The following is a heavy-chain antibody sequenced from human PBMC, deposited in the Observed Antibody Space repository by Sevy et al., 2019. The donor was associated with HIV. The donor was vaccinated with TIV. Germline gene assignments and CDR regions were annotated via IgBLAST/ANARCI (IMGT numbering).Heavy chain of an antibody. J-gene: IGHJ6*02. V-gene: IGHV1-69*13. CDR2: IIPNFATS. CDR1: GYTFTDYH. Sequence: ASVKVSCKASGYTFTDYHIHWVRQAPGQGLEWMGGIIPNFATSNYAQKFQGRVSITADESTTTAYMELSSLRSEDTAVYYCARGQYYYDSSGYYRYYYYTMDVWGQGTTVTVSS. CDR3: ARGQYYYDSSGYYRYYYYTMDV. D-gene: IGHD3-22*01.